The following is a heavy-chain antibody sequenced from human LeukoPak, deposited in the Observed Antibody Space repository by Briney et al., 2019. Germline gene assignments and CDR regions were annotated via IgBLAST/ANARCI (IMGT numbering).Heavy chain of an antibody. Sequence: PSETLSLTCAVYGGSFSGYYWSWIRQPLGKGLEWIGEINHSGGTNYNPSLKSRVTISVDTSKNQFSLKLSSVTAADTAVYYCARSVWFGELGDWGQGTLVTVSS. CDR3: ARSVWFGELGD. D-gene: IGHD3-10*01. CDR2: INHSGGT. J-gene: IGHJ4*02. V-gene: IGHV4-34*01. CDR1: GGSFSGYY.